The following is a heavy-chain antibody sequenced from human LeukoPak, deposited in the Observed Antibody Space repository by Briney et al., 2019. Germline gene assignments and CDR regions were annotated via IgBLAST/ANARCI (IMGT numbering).Heavy chain of an antibody. V-gene: IGHV3-23*01. D-gene: IGHD3-16*01. Sequence: GGSLRLSCAASGLTFSSYAMGWVRQAPGKGLEWVSAISGSGDSTHYADSVKGRFTISRDNSKKTLFLQMNSLRAEDTAVYYCAKGKVNHDGALDIWGQGTVVTVSS. CDR1: GLTFSSYA. CDR3: AKGKVNHDGALDI. CDR2: ISGSGDST. J-gene: IGHJ3*02.